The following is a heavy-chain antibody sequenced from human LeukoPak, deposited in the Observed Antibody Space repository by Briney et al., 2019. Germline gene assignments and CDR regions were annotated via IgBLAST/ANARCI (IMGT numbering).Heavy chain of an antibody. CDR2: ITGSGATT. CDR1: GFTFSTFG. V-gene: IGHV3-23*01. J-gene: IGHJ4*02. Sequence: QPGGSLRLSCAASGFTFSTFGMSWVRRAPGKGPEWVSGITGSGATTYYADSVKGRFTISRDNSQNTLYLQMNTLRAGDTAVYYCAEVVSGFHFDCWGQGTLVTVSS. CDR3: AEVVSGFHFDC. D-gene: IGHD1-26*01.